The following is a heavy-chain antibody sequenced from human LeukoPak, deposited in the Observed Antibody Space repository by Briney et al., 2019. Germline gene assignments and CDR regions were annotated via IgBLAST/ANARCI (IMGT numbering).Heavy chain of an antibody. CDR1: GFTFSSYA. D-gene: IGHD6-13*01. CDR2: ISGSDGST. J-gene: IGHJ4*02. Sequence: GGSLRLSCAASGFTFSSYAMSWVRQAPGKGLEWVSAISGSDGSTYYADSVKGRFTISRDNSKNTLYLQMNSLRAEDTAVYYCAKLSSWYITADFDYWGQGTLVTASS. CDR3: AKLSSWYITADFDY. V-gene: IGHV3-23*01.